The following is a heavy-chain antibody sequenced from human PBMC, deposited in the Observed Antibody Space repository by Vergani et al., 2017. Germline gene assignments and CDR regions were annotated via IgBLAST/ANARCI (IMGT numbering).Heavy chain of an antibody. CDR1: GFTLSSHA. J-gene: IGHJ4*02. Sequence: QVQLEESGGGVVQPGRSLRLSCAGSGFTLSSHAMHWVRQAPGKGLEWVAVISYDGTQKYYAESVKGRFTISRDTSKKTLSLQMRRLRADDTAVYYCAKDGRENSDYGYFDYWGQGTLVTVSS. CDR2: ISYDGTQK. D-gene: IGHD4-17*01. V-gene: IGHV3-30*18. CDR3: AKDGRENSDYGYFDY.